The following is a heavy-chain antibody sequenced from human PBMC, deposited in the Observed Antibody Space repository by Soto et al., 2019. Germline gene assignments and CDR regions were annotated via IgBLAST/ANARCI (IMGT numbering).Heavy chain of an antibody. CDR3: ARGGGQDAYNPLTLDY. CDR1: GFTFSTYD. J-gene: IGHJ4*02. V-gene: IGHV3-23*01. CDR2: INDNGDRT. Sequence: GGSLRLSCASSGFTFSTYDMRWVRQAPGKGLEWVSAINDNGDRTHYADSVKGRFTISRDNSKNTLYLQMNSLRAEDTAVYYCARGGGQDAYNPLTLDYWGQGTLVTVSS. D-gene: IGHD1-1*01.